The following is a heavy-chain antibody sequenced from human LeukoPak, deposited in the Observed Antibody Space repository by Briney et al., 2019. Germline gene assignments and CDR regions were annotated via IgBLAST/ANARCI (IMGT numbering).Heavy chain of an antibody. J-gene: IGHJ4*02. CDR1: GFTFSDNY. CDR2: ISGNGGVI. CDR3: ARDPRTVRI. Sequence: RGSLRLSCAASGFTFSDNYMTWVRQAPGKGLEWLSYISGNGGVIQYADSVKSRFTISRDNAKNLLYLQMDSLRVEDTAIYYCARDPRTVRIWGQGTLVTVSS. D-gene: IGHD1-1*01. V-gene: IGHV3-11*04.